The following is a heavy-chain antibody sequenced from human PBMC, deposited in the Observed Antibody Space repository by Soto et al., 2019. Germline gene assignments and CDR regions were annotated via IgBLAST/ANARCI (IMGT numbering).Heavy chain of an antibody. CDR3: VHSYCESSSYYLFFDY. V-gene: IGHV2-5*02. D-gene: IGHD3-22*01. CDR1: GFSLSTYGVG. Sequence: QITLKESGPTLVKPTQTLTLTCTFSGFSLSTYGVGVAWIRQPPGKAPEWLALIYWDDDERYSPSLRSRLTITKDTPKNQVVLRMTNMDPVDTATYYCVHSYCESSSYYLFFDYWGQGALVTVSS. J-gene: IGHJ4*02. CDR2: IYWDDDE.